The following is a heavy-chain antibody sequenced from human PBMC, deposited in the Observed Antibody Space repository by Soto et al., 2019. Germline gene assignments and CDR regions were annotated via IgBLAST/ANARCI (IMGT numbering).Heavy chain of an antibody. CDR2: VGTANDNT. V-gene: IGHV1-18*01. D-gene: IGHD3-22*01. CDR3: VRELNTDSSAYFALAY. CDR1: GYTFTAYG. Sequence: QVQMVQSGPEVKMPGASVKVSGKTSGYTFTAYGLAWLRQAPGQRPEWMGWVGTANDNTNYAEKFQGRVTMTTDTSTSPTFWLLRSRRSNDTAVYYLVRELNTDSSAYFALAYWRQGTLVTVSS. J-gene: IGHJ4*02.